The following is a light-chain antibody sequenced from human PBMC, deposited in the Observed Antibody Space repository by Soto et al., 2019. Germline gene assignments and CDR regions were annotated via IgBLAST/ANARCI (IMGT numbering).Light chain of an antibody. CDR2: DNS. J-gene: IGLJ1*01. CDR1: SSNIGAGYD. CDR3: QSYDGSLSGWV. Sequence: QSVLTQPPSVSGAPGQRVTISCTGSSSNIGAGYDVHWYQQLPGTAPKLLIYDNSNRPSGVPDRFSGSKSGTSASLAITGLQAEDEADYYCQSYDGSLSGWVFGTGTKVTVL. V-gene: IGLV1-40*01.